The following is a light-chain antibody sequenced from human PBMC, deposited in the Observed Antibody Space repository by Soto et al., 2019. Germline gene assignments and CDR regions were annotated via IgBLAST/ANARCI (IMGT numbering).Light chain of an antibody. V-gene: IGKV3-11*01. J-gene: IGKJ1*01. Sequence: EIVVTQSPATLSLSPGERATLSCRASQSVSSYLAWYQQKPGQAPRLLIYDASNRATGIPARFSGSGSGTDFTLTISGLEPEDFAVYYCQQRSNWPRTWTFGQGTKVDIK. CDR2: DAS. CDR1: QSVSSY. CDR3: QQRSNWPRTWT.